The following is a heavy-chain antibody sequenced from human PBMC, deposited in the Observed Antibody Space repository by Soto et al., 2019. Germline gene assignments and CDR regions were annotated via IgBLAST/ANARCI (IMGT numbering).Heavy chain of an antibody. D-gene: IGHD3-9*01. CDR2: MNPNSGNT. Sequence: ASVKVSCKASGYTFTSYDINWVRQATGQGLEWMGWMNPNSGNTGYAQKFQGRVTMTRNTSISTAYMELSSLRSEDTAVYYCARGYFYYDILTGYYRGNWFDPWGQGTLVTVSS. V-gene: IGHV1-8*01. J-gene: IGHJ5*02. CDR3: ARGYFYYDILTGYYRGNWFDP. CDR1: GYTFTSYD.